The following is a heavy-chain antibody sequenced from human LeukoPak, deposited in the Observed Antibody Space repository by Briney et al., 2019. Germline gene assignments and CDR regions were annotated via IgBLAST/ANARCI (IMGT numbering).Heavy chain of an antibody. CDR3: ARHEGGVQPLIDY. CDR2: IYYSGST. J-gene: IGHJ4*02. D-gene: IGHD3-10*01. V-gene: IGHV4-39*01. CDR1: GGSISSSSYY. Sequence: SETLSLTCTVSGGSISSSSYYWGWIRQPPGKGLEWIGSIYYSGSTYYNPSLKSRVTISVDTSKNQFSLKLSSVTAADTAVYYCARHEGGVQPLIDYWGQGTLVTVSS.